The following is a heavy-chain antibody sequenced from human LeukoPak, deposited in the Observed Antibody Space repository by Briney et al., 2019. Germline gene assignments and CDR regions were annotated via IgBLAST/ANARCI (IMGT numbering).Heavy chain of an antibody. J-gene: IGHJ4*02. CDR1: GGSISIGGYY. CDR3: ARRSGSGDSRRPFDY. Sequence: SETLSLTCTVSGGSISIGGYYWGWIRQPPGKGLEWIGNIHYGGSPYYNPSLKSRITISDDTSKNQFSLKLYSVTAADTAVYYCARRSGSGDSRRPFDYWGQGTLVTVSS. V-gene: IGHV4-39*01. D-gene: IGHD4-17*01. CDR2: IHYGGSP.